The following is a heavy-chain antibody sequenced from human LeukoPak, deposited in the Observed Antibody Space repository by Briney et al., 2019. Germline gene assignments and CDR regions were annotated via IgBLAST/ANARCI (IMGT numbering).Heavy chain of an antibody. J-gene: IGHJ5*02. Sequence: PSETLSLTCAVYGGSFSGYYWSWIRQPPGKGLEWIGEINHSGSTNYNPSLKSRVTISVDTSKNQFSLKLSSVTAADTAVYYCARHRNDFWTGEYWFDPWGQGTLVTVSS. CDR2: INHSGST. CDR1: GGSFSGYY. V-gene: IGHV4-34*01. CDR3: ARHRNDFWTGEYWFDP. D-gene: IGHD3-3*01.